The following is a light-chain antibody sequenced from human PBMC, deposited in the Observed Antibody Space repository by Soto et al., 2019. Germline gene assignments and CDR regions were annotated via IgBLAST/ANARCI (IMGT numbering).Light chain of an antibody. CDR2: WAS. V-gene: IGKV4-1*01. CDR3: QQDYDTPPYT. CDR1: QSVLYSSNNKNY. J-gene: IGKJ2*01. Sequence: DIVMTQSPDSLAVSLGERATLNCKSSQSVLYSSNNKNYLAWYQKKPGQPPKLLISWASTRESGVPDRFSGSGSGTDFTLTISSLQAEDVAVYYCQQDYDTPPYTFGQGTKVEIK.